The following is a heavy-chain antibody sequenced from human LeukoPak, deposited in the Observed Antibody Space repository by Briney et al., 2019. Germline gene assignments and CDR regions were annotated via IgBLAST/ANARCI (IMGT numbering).Heavy chain of an antibody. D-gene: IGHD6-13*01. CDR2: ISGSGGST. Sequence: GVLRLSCAASGFTFSSYGMHWVRQAPGKGLEWVSAISGSGGSTYYADSVKGRFTISRDNSKNTLYLQMNSLRAEDTAVYYCARIAAAPIEYYFDYWGQGTLVTVSS. CDR1: GFTFSSYG. V-gene: IGHV3-23*01. CDR3: ARIAAAPIEYYFDY. J-gene: IGHJ4*02.